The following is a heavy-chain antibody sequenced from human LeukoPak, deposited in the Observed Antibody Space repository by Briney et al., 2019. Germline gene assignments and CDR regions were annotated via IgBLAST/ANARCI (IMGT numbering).Heavy chain of an antibody. CDR1: GFTFRSHA. CDR2: ISSNGGGT. CDR3: ARAGYCSGGSCYSHAFDI. J-gene: IGHJ3*02. Sequence: GGSLRLSCVASGFTFRSHAMHWVRQAPGKGLECVSGISSNGGGTYYADSVKGRFTISRDNSKNTLFLQMGSLRAEDMAVYYCARAGYCSGGSCYSHAFDIWGQGTMVTVSS. V-gene: IGHV3-64*02. D-gene: IGHD2-15*01.